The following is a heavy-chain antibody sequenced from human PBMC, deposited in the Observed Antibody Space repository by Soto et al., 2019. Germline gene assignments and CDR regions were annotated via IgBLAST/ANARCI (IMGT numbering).Heavy chain of an antibody. CDR2: IYYSGST. Sequence: SETLSLTCTVSGGSVSSGSYYWSWTRQPPGKGLEWIGYIYYSGSTNYNPSLESRVTISVDTSKNQFSLKLSSVTAADTAVYYCARIVLWVYDTYNWFDPWGQRTLDTVSS. CDR1: GGSVSSGSYY. V-gene: IGHV4-61*01. CDR3: ARIVLWVYDTYNWFDP. D-gene: IGHD2-8*01. J-gene: IGHJ5*02.